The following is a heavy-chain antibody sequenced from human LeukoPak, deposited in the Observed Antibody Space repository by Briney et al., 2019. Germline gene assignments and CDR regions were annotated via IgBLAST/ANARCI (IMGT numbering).Heavy chain of an antibody. CDR1: GGSISSYY. V-gene: IGHV4-4*07. D-gene: IGHD6-6*01. CDR3: ARVEQLVHHSILFDY. CDR2: IYTSGST. Sequence: SETLSLTCTVSGGSISSYYWSWIRQPAGKGLEWIGRIYTSGSTYYNPSLKSRVTISVDTSKNQFSLKLSSVTAADTAVYYCARVEQLVHHSILFDYWGQGTLVTVSS. J-gene: IGHJ4*02.